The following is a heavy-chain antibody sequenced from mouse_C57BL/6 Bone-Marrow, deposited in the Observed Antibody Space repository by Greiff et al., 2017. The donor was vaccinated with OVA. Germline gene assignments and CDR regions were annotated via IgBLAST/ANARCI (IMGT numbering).Heavy chain of an antibody. CDR2: IYPRSGNT. Sequence: VKLQQSGAELARPGASVKLSCKASGYTFTSYGISWVKQRTGQGLEWIGEIYPRSGNTYYNEKFKGKATLTADKSSSTAYMELRSLTSEDSAVYFCARDDYYGPWFAYWGQGTLVTVSA. CDR1: GYTFTSYG. D-gene: IGHD1-1*01. V-gene: IGHV1-81*01. J-gene: IGHJ3*01. CDR3: ARDDYYGPWFAY.